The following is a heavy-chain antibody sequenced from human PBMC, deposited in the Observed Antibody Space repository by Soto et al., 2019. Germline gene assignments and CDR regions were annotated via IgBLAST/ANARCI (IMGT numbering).Heavy chain of an antibody. D-gene: IGHD2-21*02. CDR1: GGTFSSYA. V-gene: IGHV1-69*13. J-gene: IGHJ5*01. CDR2: IIPIFGTA. CDR3: AREEVTATTLRPYNLFDF. Sequence: SVKVSCKASGGTFSSYAISWVRQAPGQGLEWMGGIIPIFGTANYAQKFQGRVTITADESTSTAYMELSSLRSEDTAVYYCAREEVTATTLRPYNLFDFWGQGSLVTVSS.